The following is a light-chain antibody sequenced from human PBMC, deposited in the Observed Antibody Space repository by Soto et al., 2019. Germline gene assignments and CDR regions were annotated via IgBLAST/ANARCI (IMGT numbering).Light chain of an antibody. CDR2: KAS. CDR1: RSLVYSDGNAY. V-gene: IGKV2-30*01. J-gene: IGKJ1*01. Sequence: DVVMTQSPLSLPVTLGQPASISCRSSRSLVYSDGNAYLNWFHQRPGQSPRRLIYKASNRDSGVPDRFSGSGSGTEFTLHINRVEAEDVGVYYCMQGTHWPPTFGRGTRVEIE. CDR3: MQGTHWPPT.